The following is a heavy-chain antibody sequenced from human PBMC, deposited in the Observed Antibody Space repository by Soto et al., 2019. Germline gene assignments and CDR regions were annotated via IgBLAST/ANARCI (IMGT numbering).Heavy chain of an antibody. CDR1: GYTFTSYA. V-gene: IGHV1-3*01. CDR2: INAGNGNT. D-gene: IGHD2-15*01. Sequence: ASVKVSCKASGYTFTSYAMHWVRQAPGQRLEWMGWINAGNGNTKYSQKFQGRVTITRDTSASTAYMELSSLRSEDTAVYYCARDLGEYCSGGSCYSGGPYYGMDVWGQGTTVTVPS. J-gene: IGHJ6*02. CDR3: ARDLGEYCSGGSCYSGGPYYGMDV.